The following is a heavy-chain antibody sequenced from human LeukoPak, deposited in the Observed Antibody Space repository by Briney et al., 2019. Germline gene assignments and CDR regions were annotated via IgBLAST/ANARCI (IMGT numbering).Heavy chain of an antibody. CDR2: INTNTGNP. V-gene: IGHV7-4-1*02. CDR1: GYTFTSYA. CDR3: ARDRIDIVATTRGYGDYRFDY. Sequence: ASVKVSCKASGYTFTSYAMNWVRQAPGQGLEWMGWINTNTGNPTYAQGFTGRFVISLDTSVSTAYLQISSLKAEDTAVYYCARDRIDIVATTRGYGDYRFDYWGQGTLVTVSS. J-gene: IGHJ4*02. D-gene: IGHD5-12*01.